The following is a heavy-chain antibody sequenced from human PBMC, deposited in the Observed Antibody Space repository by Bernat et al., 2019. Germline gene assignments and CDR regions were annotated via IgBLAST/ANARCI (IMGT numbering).Heavy chain of an antibody. CDR1: GGSISSSSYY. J-gene: IGHJ6*03. CDR2: IYYSGST. D-gene: IGHD3-16*01. V-gene: IGHV4-39*01. CDR3: ARREGDYYYMDV. Sequence: QLQLQESGPGLVKPSETLSLTCTVSGGSISSSSYYWGWIRQPPGKGLEWIGSIYYSGSTYYNPSLKSRVTISVDTSKNQFSLKLSSVTAADTAVYYWARREGDYYYMDVWGKGTTVTVSS.